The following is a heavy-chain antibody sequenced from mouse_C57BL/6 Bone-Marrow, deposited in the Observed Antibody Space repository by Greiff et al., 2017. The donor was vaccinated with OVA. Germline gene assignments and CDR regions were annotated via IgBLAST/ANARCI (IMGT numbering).Heavy chain of an antibody. J-gene: IGHJ4*01. CDR2: IYPGGGAT. D-gene: IGHD1-1*01. Sequence: QVQLQQSGAELVKPGASVKLSCKASGYAFSSYWMNWVKQRPGKGLEWIGQIYPGGGATNYTGKFKGKATLTADKSSSTVYMQLSSLTSEDSAVYFCARDYYGDYYAMDYWGQGTSVTVSS. CDR1: GYAFSSYW. V-gene: IGHV1-80*01. CDR3: ARDYYGDYYAMDY.